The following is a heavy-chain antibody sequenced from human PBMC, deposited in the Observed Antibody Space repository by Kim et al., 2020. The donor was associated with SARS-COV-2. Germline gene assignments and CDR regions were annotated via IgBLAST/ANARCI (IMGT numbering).Heavy chain of an antibody. D-gene: IGHD4-17*01. Sequence: VKRRFTISRDNAKNSLYLQMNGLRAEDTAVYYCARNAIEGTHYGDGIDYWGRGTLVTVSS. CDR3: ARNAIEGTHYGDGIDY. V-gene: IGHV3-21*01. J-gene: IGHJ4*02.